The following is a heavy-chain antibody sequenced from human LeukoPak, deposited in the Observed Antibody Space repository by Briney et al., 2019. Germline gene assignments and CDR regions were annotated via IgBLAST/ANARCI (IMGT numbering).Heavy chain of an antibody. CDR1: GGSISINTYY. Sequence: SETLSLTCTVSGGSISINTYYWGWIRQPPGKGLEGIGSIYYSGSTYYHPSLKGRVTISVDTSKNQFSLKLSSVTAADSAVYYCARGGRITMVLGPFYYYCGMDVWGQGTTVTVSS. CDR3: ARGGRITMVLGPFYYYCGMDV. CDR2: IYYSGST. J-gene: IGHJ6*02. D-gene: IGHD3-10*01. V-gene: IGHV4-39*07.